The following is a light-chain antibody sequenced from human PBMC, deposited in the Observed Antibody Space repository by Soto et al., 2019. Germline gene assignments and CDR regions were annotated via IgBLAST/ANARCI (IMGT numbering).Light chain of an antibody. CDR3: QQYNNWPTWG. Sequence: EIVMTQSPATLSVSPGERATLSCRASQSVSSNLAWYQQKPGQAPRLLIYGASTRATGIPARFSGSGSGTEFTLTISSLRSEDFAFYYCQQYNNWPTWGFGQGTKVEIK. CDR2: GAS. CDR1: QSVSSN. J-gene: IGKJ1*01. V-gene: IGKV3-15*01.